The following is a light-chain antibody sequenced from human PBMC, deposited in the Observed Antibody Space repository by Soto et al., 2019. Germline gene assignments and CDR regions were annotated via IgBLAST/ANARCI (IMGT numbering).Light chain of an antibody. Sequence: DIQMNQSPSSLSASVPDRVTITSLTSQTITTSLNWYRQKPGKAPDLLIYAASSLQSGIPSRFGGRGSGTDFTLTITGLQPEDFATYYCQQNYSLPITFGQGTRLEIK. J-gene: IGKJ5*01. CDR2: AAS. CDR1: QTITTS. V-gene: IGKV1-39*01. CDR3: QQNYSLPIT.